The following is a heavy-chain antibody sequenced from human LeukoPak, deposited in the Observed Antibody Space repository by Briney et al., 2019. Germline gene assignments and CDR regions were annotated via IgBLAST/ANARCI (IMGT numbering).Heavy chain of an antibody. D-gene: IGHD3-9*01. V-gene: IGHV3-21*01. CDR2: ISSSSSYI. CDR1: GFTFTSYA. Sequence: GGSLRLSCVASGFTFTSYAMSWVRQAPGKGLEYVSSISSSSSYIYYADSVKGRFTISRDNAKNSLYLQMNSLRAEDTAVYYCASTSYYDILTGYYNGLFDYWGQGTLVTVSS. J-gene: IGHJ4*02. CDR3: ASTSYYDILTGYYNGLFDY.